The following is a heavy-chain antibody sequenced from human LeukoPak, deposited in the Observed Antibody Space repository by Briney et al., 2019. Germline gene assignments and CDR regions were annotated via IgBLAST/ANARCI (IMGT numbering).Heavy chain of an antibody. Sequence: ASVKVSCKASGYTFTDYYMHWVRQAPGQGLEWMGWINPNSGGTNFAQKFQGRVTMTRDTSISTAYMELNRLRSDDTAVYYCARGHDIGSPGHWFDPWGQGTLVIVSS. V-gene: IGHV1-2*02. J-gene: IGHJ5*02. CDR2: INPNSGGT. D-gene: IGHD3-9*01. CDR3: ARGHDIGSPGHWFDP. CDR1: GYTFTDYY.